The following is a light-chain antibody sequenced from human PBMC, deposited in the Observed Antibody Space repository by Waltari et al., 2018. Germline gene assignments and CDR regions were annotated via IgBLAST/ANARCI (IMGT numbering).Light chain of an antibody. J-gene: IGLJ2*01. CDR3: QVWDSSSDRVV. Sequence: SYVLTQPPSVSVAQGQTARITCGGNNVGGKHVHWYQQPPGQAPLLVVYDDADRPSGSPDRFSGANSGDTATLSITRVEVGDEADYYCQVWDSSSDRVVFGGGTKLTVL. V-gene: IGLV3-21*02. CDR2: DDA. CDR1: NVGGKH.